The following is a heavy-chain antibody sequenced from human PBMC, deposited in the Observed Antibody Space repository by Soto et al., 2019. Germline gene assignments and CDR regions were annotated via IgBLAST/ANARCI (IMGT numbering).Heavy chain of an antibody. CDR3: ARDLGSEQWFFDN. CDR1: GASVSGDGSY. V-gene: IGHV4-31*03. J-gene: IGHJ4*02. CDR2: IHNSGST. Sequence: QVQLQESGPGLVKPSQTLSLTCLVSGASVSGDGSYCSWIRQHPGKGLEFIGYIHNSGSTYSNPSLANRVAMSIDTSKNQFSLRLSSVTAADSAVYFCARDLGSEQWFFDNWGQGSLVTVSS. D-gene: IGHD6-19*01.